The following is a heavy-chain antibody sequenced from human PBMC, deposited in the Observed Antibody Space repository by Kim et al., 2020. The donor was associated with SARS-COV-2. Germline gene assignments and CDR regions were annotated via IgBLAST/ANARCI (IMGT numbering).Heavy chain of an antibody. CDR3: TRGARAFDI. V-gene: IGHV6-1*01. J-gene: IGHJ3*02. CDR2: TYYRSKWNN. Sequence: SQTLSLTCAISGDSVSSNSAAWNWIRLSPSRGLEWLGRTYYRSKWNNDYAASVKSRITISPDTSKNQFSLQLDSVTPEYTAVYYCTRGARAFDIWGQGTMVTVSS. CDR1: GDSVSSNSAA.